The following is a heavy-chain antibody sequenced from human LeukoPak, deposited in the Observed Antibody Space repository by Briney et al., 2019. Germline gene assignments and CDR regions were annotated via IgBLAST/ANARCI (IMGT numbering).Heavy chain of an antibody. Sequence: TSETLSLTCTVSGGSISSYYWSWIRQPPGKGLEWIGYIYYSGSTNYNPSLKSRVTMSVDTSKNQFSLKLSSVTAADTAVYYCARGNSGSYYDYGDAFDIWGQGTMVTVSS. D-gene: IGHD1-26*01. CDR1: GGSISSYY. CDR3: ARGNSGSYYDYGDAFDI. V-gene: IGHV4-59*12. CDR2: IYYSGST. J-gene: IGHJ3*02.